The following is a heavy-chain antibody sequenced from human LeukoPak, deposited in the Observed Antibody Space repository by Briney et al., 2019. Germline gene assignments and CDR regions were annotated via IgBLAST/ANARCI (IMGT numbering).Heavy chain of an antibody. CDR1: RFTLSTYW. J-gene: IGHJ4*02. CDR3: ARGVPYDSWSGPHYSDY. CDR2: IKQDGSQE. D-gene: IGHD3-3*01. Sequence: GGSLRLSCAASRFTLSTYWMSWVRQAPGKGLEWVAHIKQDGSQEYYVGSVKGRFTISRDSAKNSLYLQMNSLRAEDTAVYYCARGVPYDSWSGPHYSDYWGQGTPVTVSS. V-gene: IGHV3-7*01.